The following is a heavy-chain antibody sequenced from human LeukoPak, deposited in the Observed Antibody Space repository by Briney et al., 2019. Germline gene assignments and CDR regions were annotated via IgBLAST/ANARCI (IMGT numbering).Heavy chain of an antibody. D-gene: IGHD2-15*01. CDR2: IKQDGSEK. J-gene: IGHJ1*01. V-gene: IGHV3-7*03. CDR1: GFTFSSYW. Sequence: GSLRLSCAASGFTFSSYWMSWVRQAPGKGLEWVANIKQDGSEKYYVDSVKGRFTISRDNAKNSLYLQMISLRAEDTAVYYCATARYCSGGSCYSYEYFQHWGQGTLVTVSS. CDR3: ATARYCSGGSCYSYEYFQH.